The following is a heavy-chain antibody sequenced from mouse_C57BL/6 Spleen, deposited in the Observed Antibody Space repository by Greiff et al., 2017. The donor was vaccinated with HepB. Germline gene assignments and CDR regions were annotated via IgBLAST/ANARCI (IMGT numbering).Heavy chain of an antibody. J-gene: IGHJ3*01. CDR3: ARGGIYYDYSNQAWFAY. D-gene: IGHD2-4*01. CDR2: INPNYGTT. CDR1: GYSFTDYN. Sequence: EVKLQESGPELVKPGASVKISCKASGYSFTDYNMNWVKQSNGKSLEWIGVINPNYGTTSYNQKFKGKATLTVDQSSSTAYMQLNSLTSEDSAVYYCARGGIYYDYSNQAWFAYWGQGTLVTVSA. V-gene: IGHV1-39*01.